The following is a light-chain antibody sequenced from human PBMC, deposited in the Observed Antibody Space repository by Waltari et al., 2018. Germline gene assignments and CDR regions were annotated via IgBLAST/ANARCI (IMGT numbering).Light chain of an antibody. V-gene: IGKV3-15*01. CDR3: QQYADWPPT. CDR1: QSLSSN. J-gene: IGKJ1*01. Sequence: EIVMTQSPATLSVSPGERATLSCRASQSLSSNLVWYQQKPGQAPSLLIYGASTRATGIPARFSGSGSGTEFTLTISSLQSEDFAVYYCQQYADWPPTCGQGTKVEIK. CDR2: GAS.